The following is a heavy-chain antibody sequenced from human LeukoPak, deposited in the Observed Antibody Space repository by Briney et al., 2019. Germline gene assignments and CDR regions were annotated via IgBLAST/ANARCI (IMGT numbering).Heavy chain of an antibody. Sequence: SVKVSCKASGGTFSSYAISWVRQAPGQGLEWMGGIIPIFGTANYAQKFQGRVTITTDESTSTAYMELSSLRSEDTAVYYCASPGAATPFYYYYYYMDVWGKGTTVTVSS. D-gene: IGHD2-15*01. V-gene: IGHV1-69*05. CDR3: ASPGAATPFYYYYYYMDV. CDR1: GGTFSSYA. J-gene: IGHJ6*03. CDR2: IIPIFGTA.